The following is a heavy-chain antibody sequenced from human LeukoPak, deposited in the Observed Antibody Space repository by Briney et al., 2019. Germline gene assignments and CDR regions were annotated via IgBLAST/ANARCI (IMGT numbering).Heavy chain of an antibody. Sequence: GGSLRLSCAASGFTFSSYWMNWARQAPGKGLEWVASINHNGNVNYYVDSVKGRFTISRDNAKNTLYLQMNSLRAEDTAVYYCARGNYWGQGTLVTVSS. J-gene: IGHJ4*02. CDR1: GFTFSSYW. V-gene: IGHV3-7*01. CDR3: ARGNY. CDR2: INHNGNVN.